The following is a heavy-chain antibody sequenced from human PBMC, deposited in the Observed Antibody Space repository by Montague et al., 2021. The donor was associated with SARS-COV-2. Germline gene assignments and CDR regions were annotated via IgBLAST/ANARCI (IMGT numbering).Heavy chain of an antibody. CDR2: SYYSGST. CDR1: GGSVSRYY. V-gene: IGHV4-59*02. CDR3: ARAGGFYDYWSGYSSSAGFFGP. Sequence: SETLSLTCTVSGGSVSRYYRSWIWQSPRKGMQWPGYSYYSGSTDYNPSLKSRVTMSVDTSKHQISLRLNSVTTADTAVYFCARAGGFYDYWSGYSSSAGFFGPLGQGIL. D-gene: IGHD3-3*01. J-gene: IGHJ5*02.